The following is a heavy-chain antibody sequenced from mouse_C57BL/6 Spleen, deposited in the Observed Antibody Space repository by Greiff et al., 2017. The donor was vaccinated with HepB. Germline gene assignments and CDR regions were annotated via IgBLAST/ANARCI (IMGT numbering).Heavy chain of an antibody. CDR3: ARTQATAMDY. CDR1: GYTFTNYW. J-gene: IGHJ4*01. CDR2: IYPGGGYT. V-gene: IGHV1-63*01. Sequence: VQLQQSGAELVRPGTSVKMSCKASGYTFTNYWIGWAKQRPGHGLEWIGDIYPGGGYTNYNEKFKGKATLTADKSSSTAYMQLSSLTSEDSAIYYCARTQATAMDYWGQGTSVTVSS. D-gene: IGHD3-2*02.